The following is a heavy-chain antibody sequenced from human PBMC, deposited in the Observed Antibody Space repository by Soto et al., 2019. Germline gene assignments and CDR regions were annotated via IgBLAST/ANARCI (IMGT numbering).Heavy chain of an antibody. CDR1: GYTFTGHY. CDR2: INPNNGGT. V-gene: IGHV1-2*02. CDR3: ARDLRFSGGLDP. J-gene: IGHJ5*02. Sequence: ASVKVSCKASGYTFTGHYMHWVRQAPGQGLEWMGWINPNNGGTNYAQKFQGRVTMTRDTSISTAYMELSRLRSNDTAVFYCARDLRFSGGLDPWGQGALVTVSS. D-gene: IGHD5-12*01.